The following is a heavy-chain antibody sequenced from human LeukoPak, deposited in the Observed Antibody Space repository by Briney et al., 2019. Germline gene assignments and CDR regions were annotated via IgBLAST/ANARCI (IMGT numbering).Heavy chain of an antibody. V-gene: IGHV4-34*01. Sequence: SETLSLTCAVYGGSFSVYYWSWIRQPPGKGLEWIGEINHSGSTNYNPSLKARVTIPVDTSKNQFSLKLRSVTAADTAVNYCARGGGDILTGYYYYYYGMDVWGQGTTVTVSS. D-gene: IGHD3-9*01. CDR3: ARGGGDILTGYYYYYYGMDV. CDR2: INHSGST. J-gene: IGHJ6*02. CDR1: GGSFSVYY.